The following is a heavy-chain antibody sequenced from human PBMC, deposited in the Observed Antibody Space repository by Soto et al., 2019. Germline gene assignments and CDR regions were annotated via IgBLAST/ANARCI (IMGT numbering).Heavy chain of an antibody. J-gene: IGHJ4*02. CDR2: IYYSGTT. CDR1: GGSISSADYY. V-gene: IGHV4-30-4*01. CDR3: ARLVPTTTHDS. Sequence: SETLSLTCTVSGGSISSADYYWSWIRQPPGKGLEWIGYIYYSGTTYYNPSLKSRVSISDDTSKNQFSLQLSSVTAADTAVYFCARLVPTTTHDSWGQGVLVTVSS. D-gene: IGHD1-26*01.